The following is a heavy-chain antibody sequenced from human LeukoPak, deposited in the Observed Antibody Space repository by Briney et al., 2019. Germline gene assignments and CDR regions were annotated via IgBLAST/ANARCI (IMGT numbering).Heavy chain of an antibody. J-gene: IGHJ4*02. CDR2: IWYDGSDK. CDR1: GFTFSSYG. Sequence: GGSLRLSCAASGFTFSSYGMHWVRQAPGKGLEWVAVIWYDGSDKYYADSVKGRFTISRDNSKNTLYLQMNSLRADDTAVYYCARHHYYFDHWGQGTLVTVSS. CDR3: ARHHYYFDH. V-gene: IGHV3-33*01.